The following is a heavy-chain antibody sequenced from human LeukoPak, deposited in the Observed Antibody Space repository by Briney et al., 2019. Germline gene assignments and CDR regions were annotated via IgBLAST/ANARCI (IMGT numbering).Heavy chain of an antibody. Sequence: SETLSLTCAVYGGSFSGYYWSWIRQPPGKGLEWIGEINHSGSTNYNPSLKSRVTISVDTSKNQFSLKLSSVTAADTAVYYCARHGVAGTPYYFDYWGQGTLVTVSS. J-gene: IGHJ4*02. CDR1: GGSFSGYY. D-gene: IGHD6-19*01. CDR3: ARHGVAGTPYYFDY. CDR2: INHSGST. V-gene: IGHV4-34*01.